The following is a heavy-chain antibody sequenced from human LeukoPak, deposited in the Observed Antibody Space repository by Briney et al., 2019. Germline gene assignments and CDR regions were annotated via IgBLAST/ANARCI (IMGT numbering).Heavy chain of an antibody. D-gene: IGHD6-19*01. CDR2: INTGGSST. Sequence: GGSLRLSCAVSGFTLSSSWMRCVRQDPGEGLVWVSRINTGGSSTAYADSVKGRFTISRDNAENTLYLQMNSLRVEDTAVYYCARAYSSGWANALDIWGQGTMVTVSS. V-gene: IGHV3-74*01. CDR1: GFTLSSSW. J-gene: IGHJ3*02. CDR3: ARAYSSGWANALDI.